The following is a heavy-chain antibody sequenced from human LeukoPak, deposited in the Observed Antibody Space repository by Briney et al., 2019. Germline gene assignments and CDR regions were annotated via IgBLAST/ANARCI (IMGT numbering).Heavy chain of an antibody. D-gene: IGHD2-2*01. CDR2: IGTTSGAI. CDR1: GFTFNAFG. V-gene: IGHV3-48*04. J-gene: IGHJ4*02. CDR3: ARDRGWGIYCSSTSCSFFDY. Sequence: GGSLRLSCAASGFTFNAFGMNWVRQAPGKGLEWVSYIGTTSGAIYYADSVKGRFTISRDNAKNSLYLQMNSLRAEDTAVYYCARDRGWGIYCSSTSCSFFDYWGQGTLVTVSS.